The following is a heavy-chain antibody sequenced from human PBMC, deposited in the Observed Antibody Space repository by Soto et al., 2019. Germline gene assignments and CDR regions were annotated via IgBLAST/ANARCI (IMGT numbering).Heavy chain of an antibody. CDR1: GFTFSSYG. CDR2: IWYDGSNK. CDR3: ARDLTTVRRNWFDP. J-gene: IGHJ5*02. Sequence: LRLSCAASGFTFSSYGMHWVRQAPGKGLEWVAVIWYDGSNKYYADSVKGRFTISRDNSKNTLYLQMNSLRAEDTAVYYCARDLTTVRRNWFDPWGQGTLVTVSS. V-gene: IGHV3-33*01. D-gene: IGHD4-17*01.